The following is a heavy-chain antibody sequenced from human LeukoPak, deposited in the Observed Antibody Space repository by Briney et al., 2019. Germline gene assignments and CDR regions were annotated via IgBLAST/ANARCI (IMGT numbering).Heavy chain of an antibody. CDR3: AGYIAAAGTRRYFQH. CDR1: GGSISSYY. Sequence: PSETLSLTYTVSGGSISSYYWSWLRQPPGKGLEWIGYIYYSGSTNYNPSLKSRVTISVDTSKNQFSLKLSSVTAADTAVYYCAGYIAAAGTRRYFQHWGQGTLVTVSS. V-gene: IGHV4-59*01. CDR2: IYYSGST. D-gene: IGHD6-13*01. J-gene: IGHJ1*01.